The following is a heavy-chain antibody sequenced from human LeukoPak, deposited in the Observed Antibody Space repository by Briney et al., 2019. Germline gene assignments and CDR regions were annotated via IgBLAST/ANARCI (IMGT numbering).Heavy chain of an antibody. CDR3: ARVYSNYGYGMDV. D-gene: IGHD4-11*01. Sequence: SETLSLTCAVSGGSISSGGYSWSWIRQPPGKGLEWIGYIYHSGSTYYNPSLKSRVTISVDRSKNQFSLKLSSVTAADTAVYYCARVYSNYGYGMDVWGQGTTVTASS. CDR1: GGSISSGGYS. V-gene: IGHV4-30-2*01. J-gene: IGHJ6*02. CDR2: IYHSGST.